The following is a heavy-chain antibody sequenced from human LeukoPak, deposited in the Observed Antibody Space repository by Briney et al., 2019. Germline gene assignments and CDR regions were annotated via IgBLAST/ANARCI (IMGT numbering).Heavy chain of an antibody. CDR2: LNANSGDT. CDR1: EYTFSDNY. D-gene: IGHD6-19*01. CDR3: VREGSGWYGNFDY. Sequence: PSVKVSCKASEYTFSDNYMHWVRQAPGQGLEWMGWLNANSGDTNYAQKFQGRVSMTRDTSISTAYMDLSDLRSDDTAVYYCVREGSGWYGNFDYWGQGTLVTVSS. V-gene: IGHV1-2*02. J-gene: IGHJ4*02.